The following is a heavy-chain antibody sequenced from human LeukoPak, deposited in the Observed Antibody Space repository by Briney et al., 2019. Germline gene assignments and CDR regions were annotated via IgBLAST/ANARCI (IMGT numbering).Heavy chain of an antibody. D-gene: IGHD2-21*02. Sequence: PSETLSLTCTVSGGSISTYFWSWIRQPAGKGLEWIGRLYTSGSTNYNPSLKSRVTISVDTSKNQFSLKLSSVTAADTAVYYCARRDCGGDCYYNWFDPWGQGTLVTVSS. CDR1: GGSISTYF. J-gene: IGHJ5*02. V-gene: IGHV4-4*07. CDR3: ARRDCGGDCYYNWFDP. CDR2: LYTSGST.